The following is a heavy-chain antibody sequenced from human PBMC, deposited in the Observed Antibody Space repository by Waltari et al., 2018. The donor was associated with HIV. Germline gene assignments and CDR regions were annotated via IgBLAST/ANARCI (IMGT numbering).Heavy chain of an antibody. CDR3: ARESGWAFDY. J-gene: IGHJ4*02. CDR1: GVSMTSYY. Sequence: QVQLQESGPGLVKPSETLSLTCSVSGVSMTSYYWIWIRQPAEKGLEWIGRIFISRITNVNPSLRSRVTMSVDRSKNQFSLNLRSVTAADTAMYYCARESGWAFDYWGQGTLVTVSS. CDR2: IFISRIT. D-gene: IGHD3-16*01. V-gene: IGHV4-4*07.